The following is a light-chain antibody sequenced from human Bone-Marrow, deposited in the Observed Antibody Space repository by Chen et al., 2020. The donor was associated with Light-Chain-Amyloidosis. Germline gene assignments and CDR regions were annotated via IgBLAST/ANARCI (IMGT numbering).Light chain of an antibody. J-gene: IGLJ3*02. CDR3: SSYTSSSTSWV. Sequence: QSALTQPDFVSGSPGQSIAISCTGTSSDVVSYNYVSWYQPHPGKAPRLMLYEVSNRPSGVSTRFSGSKSGNTASLTISGLQAEDEADYYCSSYTSSSTSWVFGGGTKLTVL. CDR2: EVS. CDR1: SSDVVSYNY. V-gene: IGLV2-14*01.